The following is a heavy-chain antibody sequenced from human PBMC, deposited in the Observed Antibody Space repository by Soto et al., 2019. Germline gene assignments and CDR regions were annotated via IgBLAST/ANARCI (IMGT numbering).Heavy chain of an antibody. CDR1: GGSISSGGYY. V-gene: IGHV4-31*03. CDR3: ARDRRGGSRNYGMDV. CDR2: IYHSGST. Sequence: QVQLQESGPGLVKPSQTLSLTCTVSGGSISSGGYYWNWIRQHPGKGLEWIGYIYHSGSTYYNPSLKSRVTISVDTSKNQFSLKLSSVTAADTAVYYCARDRRGGSRNYGMDVWGQGTTVTVSS. J-gene: IGHJ6*02. D-gene: IGHD3-10*01.